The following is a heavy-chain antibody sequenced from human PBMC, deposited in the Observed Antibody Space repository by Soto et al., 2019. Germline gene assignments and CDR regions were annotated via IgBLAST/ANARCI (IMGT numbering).Heavy chain of an antibody. CDR1: GYTFTSYA. V-gene: IGHV1-3*01. J-gene: IGHJ5*02. Sequence: ASVKVSYKASGYTFTSYAMHWVRQAPGQRLEWMGWINAGNGNTKYSQKFQGRVTITRDTSASTAYMELSSLRSEDTAVYYCARDRSQYNWLDPWGQGTLVTVYS. CDR3: ARDRSQYNWLDP. CDR2: INAGNGNT.